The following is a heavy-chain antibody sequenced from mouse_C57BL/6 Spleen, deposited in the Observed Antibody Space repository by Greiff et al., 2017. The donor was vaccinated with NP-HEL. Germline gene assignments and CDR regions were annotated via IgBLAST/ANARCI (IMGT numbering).Heavy chain of an antibody. D-gene: IGHD2-5*01. J-gene: IGHJ1*03. CDR3: ARSAYYSNWGYFDV. CDR2: IYPGDGDT. CDR1: GYAFSSYW. Sequence: QVQLQQSGAELVKPGASVKISCKASGYAFSSYWMNWVKQRPGKGLEWIGQIYPGDGDTNYNGKFKGKATLTADKSSSTAYMQLSSLTSEDSAVYFCARSAYYSNWGYFDVWGTGTTVTVSS. V-gene: IGHV1-80*01.